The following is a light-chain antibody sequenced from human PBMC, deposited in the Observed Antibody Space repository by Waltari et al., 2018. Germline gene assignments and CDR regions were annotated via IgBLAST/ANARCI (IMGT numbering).Light chain of an antibody. J-gene: IGKJ1*01. V-gene: IGKV3D-11*02. CDR3: QKNEALPAT. CDR2: ASS. CDR1: QSIGKY. Sequence: EIVLTQSPATLSLSPGERDTLSCRASQSIGKYLIWYQQKPGQAPMLLIYASSIRATGIPDRFSGSGAETDFSLTISSLEPEDFAVYYCQKNEALPATFGQGTKVEI.